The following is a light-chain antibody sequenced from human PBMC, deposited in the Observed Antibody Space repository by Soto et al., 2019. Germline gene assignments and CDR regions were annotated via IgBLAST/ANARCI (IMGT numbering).Light chain of an antibody. CDR2: GAS. CDR3: QQYGTSPYT. J-gene: IGKJ2*01. CDR1: QSVTSSY. Sequence: EIVLTQSPGTMSSSPGERAALSCRASQSVTSSYLAWYQQKPGQAPRLLIYGASIRATGIPDRFSGSGSGTDFSRTISRLETEDVAVYYCQQYGTSPYTFGQGNKLEI. V-gene: IGKV3-20*01.